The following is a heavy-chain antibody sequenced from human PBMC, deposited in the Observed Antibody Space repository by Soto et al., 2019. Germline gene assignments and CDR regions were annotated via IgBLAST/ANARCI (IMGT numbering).Heavy chain of an antibody. CDR1: GGSFSGYY. D-gene: IGHD6-6*01. Sequence: PSETLSLTCAVYGGSFSGYYWSWIRQPPGKGLEWIGEISHSGSTNYNPSLKSRVTISVDTSKNQFSLKLSSVTAADTAVYYCARKYSSSPAKMAFDIWGQGTMVTVSS. V-gene: IGHV4-34*01. CDR3: ARKYSSSPAKMAFDI. CDR2: ISHSGST. J-gene: IGHJ3*02.